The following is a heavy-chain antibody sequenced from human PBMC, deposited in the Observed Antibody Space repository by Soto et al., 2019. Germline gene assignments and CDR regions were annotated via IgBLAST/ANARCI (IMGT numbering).Heavy chain of an antibody. J-gene: IGHJ6*03. CDR3: ARDRGNSSPHYYYYYYMDV. Sequence: QVQLVESGGGVVQPGRSLRLSCAASGFTFSSYGMHWVRQAPGKGLEWVAVIWYDGSNKYYADSVKGRFTISRDNSKNTLYLQMNSLRAEDTAVYYCARDRGNSSPHYYYYYYMDVWGKGTTVTVSS. V-gene: IGHV3-33*01. CDR2: IWYDGSNK. D-gene: IGHD6-6*01. CDR1: GFTFSSYG.